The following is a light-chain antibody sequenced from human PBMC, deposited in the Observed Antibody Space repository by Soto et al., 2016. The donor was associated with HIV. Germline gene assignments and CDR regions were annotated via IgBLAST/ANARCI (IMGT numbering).Light chain of an antibody. V-gene: IGKV1-17*01. CDR1: QGIRKD. Sequence: DIQLTQSPSSLSASVGDRVTITCRASQGIRKDLGWYHQKPGKAPPRLIQAASTLHSGAPSRFIGRGYGTEFTLTISSLQPEDFGTYYCLQHNGFPRSFGQGTRMEI. CDR2: AAS. CDR3: LQHNGFPRS. J-gene: IGKJ1*01.